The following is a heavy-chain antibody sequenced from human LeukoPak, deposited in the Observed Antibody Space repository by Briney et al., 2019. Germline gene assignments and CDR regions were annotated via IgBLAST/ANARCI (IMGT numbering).Heavy chain of an antibody. CDR3: ARGPPNNSGWPAHFDY. Sequence: GGSLRLSCAASGFTFSIYRMNWVRQAPRKGLEWVSYISSSGGTIYDADSVKGRFTISRDNVRNSLYLQMNSLRDEDTAVYYCARGPPNNSGWPAHFDYWGQGILVTVSS. V-gene: IGHV3-48*02. J-gene: IGHJ4*02. CDR1: GFTFSIYR. D-gene: IGHD5-12*01. CDR2: ISSSGGTI.